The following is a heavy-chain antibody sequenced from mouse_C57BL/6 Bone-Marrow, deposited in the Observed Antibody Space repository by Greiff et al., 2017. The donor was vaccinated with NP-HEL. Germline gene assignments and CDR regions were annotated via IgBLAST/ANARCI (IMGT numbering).Heavy chain of an antibody. D-gene: IGHD1-1*01. Sequence: QVQLQQSGPELVKPGASVKISCKASGYAFSSSWMNWVKQRPGKGLEWIGRIYPGDGDTNYNGKFKGKATLTADKSSSTAYMQLSSLTSEDSAVYCCARVTTVVEGDYWGQGTTLTVSS. CDR2: IYPGDGDT. CDR3: ARVTTVVEGDY. J-gene: IGHJ2*01. CDR1: GYAFSSSW. V-gene: IGHV1-82*01.